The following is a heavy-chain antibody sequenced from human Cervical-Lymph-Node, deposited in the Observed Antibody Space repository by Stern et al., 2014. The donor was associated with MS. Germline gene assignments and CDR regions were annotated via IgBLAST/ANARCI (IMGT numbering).Heavy chain of an antibody. CDR2: IYYSGDT. D-gene: IGHD6-13*01. CDR3: ARRAAGYHYYYGMDV. V-gene: IGHV4-39*01. CDR1: GGSISDSSYY. J-gene: IGHJ6*02. Sequence: QLQLQESGPGVVKPSETLSLTCTVSGGSISDSSYYWDWIRQPPEKGLDWIGSIYYSGDTYYKPSLKSRGTITVDTSKNQCSLKLNSGSAADRAVYYCARRAAGYHYYYGMDVWGQGTTVTVSS.